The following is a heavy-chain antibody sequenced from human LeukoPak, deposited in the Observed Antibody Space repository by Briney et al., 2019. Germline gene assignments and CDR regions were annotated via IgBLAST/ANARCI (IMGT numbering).Heavy chain of an antibody. J-gene: IGHJ4*02. V-gene: IGHV5-51*01. D-gene: IGHD6-13*01. Sequence: GESLKISCKGSGYSFTSYWIGWVRQMPGKGLEWMGIIYPGDSDTRYSPSFQGQVTISADKSISTAYLQWSSLKASDTAMYYCARQSSSWFQSTPYYFDYWGQGTLVTVSS. CDR3: ARQSSSWFQSTPYYFDY. CDR1: GYSFTSYW. CDR2: IYPGDSDT.